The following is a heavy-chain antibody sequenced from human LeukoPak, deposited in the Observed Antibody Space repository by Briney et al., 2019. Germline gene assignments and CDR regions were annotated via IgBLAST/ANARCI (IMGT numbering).Heavy chain of an antibody. J-gene: IGHJ4*02. CDR1: GFTFSSYA. D-gene: IGHD5-12*01. CDR2: ISGGGGVT. Sequence: GGSLRLSCAASGFTFSSYAMSWVRQAPGKGLEWVSSISGGGGVTYYADFVKGRFTISRDNSKDTVYLQMNSLRAEDTAVYYCAKEPRVATIEIFDYWGQGTLVTVSS. V-gene: IGHV3-23*01. CDR3: AKEPRVATIEIFDY.